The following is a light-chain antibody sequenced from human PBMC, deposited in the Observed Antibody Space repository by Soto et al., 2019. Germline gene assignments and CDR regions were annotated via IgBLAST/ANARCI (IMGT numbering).Light chain of an antibody. V-gene: IGLV4-69*01. CDR3: QTWGSGIQV. CDR1: SGHSSDA. CDR2: LNSDGSH. J-gene: IGLJ2*01. Sequence: QAVLTQSPSASASLGASVKLTCILSSGHSSDAIAWHQQQPEKGPRFLMKLNSDGSHNKGDGIPDRFSGSRSGTERYLTISSLQSEDEADYYCQTWGSGIQVFGGGTQLTVL.